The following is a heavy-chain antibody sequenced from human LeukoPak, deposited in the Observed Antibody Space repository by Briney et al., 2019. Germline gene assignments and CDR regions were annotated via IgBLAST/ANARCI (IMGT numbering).Heavy chain of an antibody. Sequence: SQTLSLTCAISGDSVSSNSAAWNWIRQSPSRGLEWLGRTYYRSKWYNDYAVSVKSRITINPDTSKNQFSLQPNSVTPEDTAVYYCARWRYCSSTSCYSYFDYWGQGTLVTVSS. CDR3: ARWRYCSSTSCYSYFDY. V-gene: IGHV6-1*01. D-gene: IGHD2-2*01. CDR2: TYYRSKWYN. CDR1: GDSVSSNSAA. J-gene: IGHJ4*02.